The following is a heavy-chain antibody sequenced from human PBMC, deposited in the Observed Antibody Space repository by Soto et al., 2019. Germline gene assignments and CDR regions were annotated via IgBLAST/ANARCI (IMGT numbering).Heavy chain of an antibody. CDR2: ISSASDTI. CDR1: GFTFSDYS. J-gene: IGHJ6*02. CDR3: ARSAHYSYSGIDV. Sequence: GGSLRLSCAASGFTFSDYSMNWVRQAPGKGLEWVSYISSASDTIYYSDSVKGRFTISRDNAKNSLYLQMNSLRDEDTAVYFFARSAHYSYSGIDVWGQGTTVTVSS. V-gene: IGHV3-48*02.